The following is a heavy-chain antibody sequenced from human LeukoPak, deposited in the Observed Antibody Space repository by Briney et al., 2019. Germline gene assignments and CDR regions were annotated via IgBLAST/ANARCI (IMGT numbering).Heavy chain of an antibody. D-gene: IGHD3-22*01. CDR2: INPSGGST. J-gene: IGHJ4*02. Sequence: ASVKVSCKASGYSFTSYGIHWVRQAPGQGLEWMGIINPSGGSTTYAQNFQGRVTMTGDTSTGAVYMELSSLRSEDTAVYCCARGYYDSSGYYHGGHWGQGTLVTVSS. CDR3: ARGYYDSSGYYHGGH. V-gene: IGHV1-46*01. CDR1: GYSFTSYG.